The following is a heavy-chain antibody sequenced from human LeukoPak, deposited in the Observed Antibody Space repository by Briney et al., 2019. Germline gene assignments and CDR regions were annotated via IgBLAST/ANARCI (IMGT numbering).Heavy chain of an antibody. V-gene: IGHV4-59*01. Sequence: PSETLSLTCAVSGGSISSYYWSWIRQPPGKGLEWIGYMYYSGSTNYNPSLMSRVTISVDTSKNQFSLKLSSVTAADTAVYYCASYYFGAGSSRRGQYYFDYWGQGTLVTVSS. CDR1: GGSISSYY. D-gene: IGHD3-10*01. CDR2: MYYSGST. CDR3: ASYYFGAGSSRRGQYYFDY. J-gene: IGHJ4*02.